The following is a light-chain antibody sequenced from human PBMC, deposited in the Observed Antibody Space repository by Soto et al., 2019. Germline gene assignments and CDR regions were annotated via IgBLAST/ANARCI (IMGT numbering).Light chain of an antibody. CDR1: QNIRNW. V-gene: IGKV1-5*03. J-gene: IGKJ1*01. CDR2: TAS. CDR3: PHYDSYPQA. Sequence: EIQVTQSPSTLSASVGDSVTITCRASQNIRNWLAWYQQKPGKAPKFLIHTASTLKSGVPSRFSGSGSGTEFTLTISSLQPDDFATYFCPHYDSYPQAFGQGTKVDIK.